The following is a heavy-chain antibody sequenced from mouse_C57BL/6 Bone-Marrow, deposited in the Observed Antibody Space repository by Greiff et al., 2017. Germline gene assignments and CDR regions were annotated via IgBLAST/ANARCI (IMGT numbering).Heavy chain of an antibody. J-gene: IGHJ2*01. CDR3: ARHVGGPGYFDY. V-gene: IGHV5-6*01. CDR1: GFTFSSYG. CDR2: ISSGGSYT. D-gene: IGHD3-3*01. Sequence: EVKLMESGGDLVKPGGSLKLSCAASGFTFSSYGMSWVRQTPDKRLEWVATISSGGSYTYYPDSVKGRFPISSDNAKHTLYLQMSSLKSDDTAMYYGARHVGGPGYFDYWGQGTTLTVSS.